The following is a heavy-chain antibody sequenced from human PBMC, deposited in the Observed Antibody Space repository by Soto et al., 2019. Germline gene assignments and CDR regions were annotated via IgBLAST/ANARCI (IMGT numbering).Heavy chain of an antibody. V-gene: IGHV4-39*01. J-gene: IGHJ4*02. CDR1: GGSISSSSYY. D-gene: IGHD6-13*01. Sequence: SETLSLTCTVSGGSISSSSYYWGWIRQPPGKGLEWIGSIYYSGSTYYNPSLKSRVTISVDTSKNQFSLKLSSVTAADTAVYYCARHNRQQLEGFRFDYWGQGTLVTVSS. CDR3: ARHNRQQLEGFRFDY. CDR2: IYYSGST.